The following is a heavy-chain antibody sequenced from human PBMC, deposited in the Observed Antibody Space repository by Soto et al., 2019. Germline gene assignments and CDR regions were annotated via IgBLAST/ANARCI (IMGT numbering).Heavy chain of an antibody. V-gene: IGHV4-31*03. Sequence: SETLSLTCTFSGCSIISGGYCLSWIRQHPGKGLEWIGYIYYSGSTYYNPSLKSRVTISVDTSKNQFSLKLSSVTAADTAVYYCARSEKGARPSIRVRSFDYWGQGTLVTVSS. D-gene: IGHD6-6*01. CDR2: IYYSGST. J-gene: IGHJ4*02. CDR3: ARSEKGARPSIRVRSFDY. CDR1: GCSIISGGYC.